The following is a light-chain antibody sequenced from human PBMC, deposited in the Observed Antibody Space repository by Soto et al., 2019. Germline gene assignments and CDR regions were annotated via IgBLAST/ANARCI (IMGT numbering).Light chain of an antibody. CDR3: QQYGSPWT. Sequence: ELVLTQSPGTLSLSPGERATLSCRASQSVSSSYLAWYQQKPGQAPRLLIYGASSRATGIPDRFSGSWSGTDFTLTISRLEPEDFAVDYCQQYGSPWTFGQGTKVEIK. J-gene: IGKJ1*01. CDR2: GAS. CDR1: QSVSSSY. V-gene: IGKV3-20*01.